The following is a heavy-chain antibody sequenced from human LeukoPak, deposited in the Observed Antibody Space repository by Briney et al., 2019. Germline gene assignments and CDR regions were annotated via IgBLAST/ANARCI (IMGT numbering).Heavy chain of an antibody. Sequence: GGSLRLSCAASGFSVSTNYMSWVRQAPGKGLEWVSVIYSSGGTYYADSVRGRFTISRDNSRNTVYLQMDSLRVEDTAIYYCARDISGPPLFYYWGQGTLVTVSS. CDR2: IYSSGGT. V-gene: IGHV3-53*01. J-gene: IGHJ4*02. CDR3: ARDISGPPLFYY. CDR1: GFSVSTNY. D-gene: IGHD2-21*01.